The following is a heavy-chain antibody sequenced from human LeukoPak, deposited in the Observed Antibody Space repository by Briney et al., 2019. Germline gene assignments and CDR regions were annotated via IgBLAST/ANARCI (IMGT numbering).Heavy chain of an antibody. Sequence: GGSLRLSCAASGFTFDDYAMHWVRQAPGKGLEWVSGISWNSGSIGYADSVKGRFTISRDNAKNSLYLQMNSLRAEDTAVYYCARNPQGVATTLNYGMDVWGQGTTVTVSS. CDR2: ISWNSGSI. V-gene: IGHV3-9*01. J-gene: IGHJ6*02. CDR1: GFTFDDYA. D-gene: IGHD5-12*01. CDR3: ARNPQGVATTLNYGMDV.